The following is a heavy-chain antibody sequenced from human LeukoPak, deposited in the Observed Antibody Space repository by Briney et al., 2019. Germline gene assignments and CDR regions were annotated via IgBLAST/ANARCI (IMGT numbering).Heavy chain of an antibody. CDR1: GFTFSSYA. J-gene: IGHJ4*02. D-gene: IGHD5-18*01. CDR2: ISYDGSNK. Sequence: PGGSLRLSCAASGFTFSSYAMHWVRQAPDKGLEWVAVISYDGSNKYYADSVKGRFTISRDNSKNTLYLQMNSLRAEDTAVYYCARPFLRGYSYGQYYFDYWGQGTLVTVSS. CDR3: ARPFLRGYSYGQYYFDY. V-gene: IGHV3-30*01.